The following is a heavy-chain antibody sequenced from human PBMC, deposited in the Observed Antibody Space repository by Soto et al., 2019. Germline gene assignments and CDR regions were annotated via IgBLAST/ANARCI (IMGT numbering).Heavy chain of an antibody. CDR1: GYSCTSYW. Sequence: GECLKISCTGSGYSCTSYWGGWVRQMPGKGLRWMWIIYPGDSDTRYSPSFQGQVTISAANSIRTAYLQWSSLKASDTAMYHCARDGYNPYYYYYGMDVRGQGTTVTVSS. CDR3: ARDGYNPYYYYYGMDV. D-gene: IGHD1-1*01. CDR2: IYPGDSDT. V-gene: IGHV5-51*01. J-gene: IGHJ6*02.